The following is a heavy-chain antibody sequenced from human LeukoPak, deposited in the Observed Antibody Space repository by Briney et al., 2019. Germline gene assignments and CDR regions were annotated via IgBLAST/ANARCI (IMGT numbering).Heavy chain of an antibody. D-gene: IGHD6-13*01. J-gene: IGHJ4*02. CDR1: GFTFSSYA. CDR3: AKGRYSSSSGPDY. Sequence: PGGSLRLSCAASGFTFSSYAMSWVRQAPGKGLEWVSAISGSGGTTYYGDSVKGRFTISRDNSKNTLYLQMNSLRAEDTAVYYCAKGRYSSSSGPDYWGQGTLVTVSS. CDR2: ISGSGGTT. V-gene: IGHV3-23*01.